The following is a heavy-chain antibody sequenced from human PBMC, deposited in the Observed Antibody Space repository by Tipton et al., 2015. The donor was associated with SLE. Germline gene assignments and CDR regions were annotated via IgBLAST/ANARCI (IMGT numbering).Heavy chain of an antibody. V-gene: IGHV3-30*04. Sequence: SLRLSCAASGFTFSSYAMHWVRQAPGKGLEWVAVISYDGSNKYYADSVKGRFTISRDNSKNTLYLQMNSLRAEDTAVYYCARLLREYYYGLHNFDYWGQGTLVTVSS. D-gene: IGHD3-10*01. J-gene: IGHJ4*02. CDR1: GFTFSSYA. CDR2: ISYDGSNK. CDR3: ARLLREYYYGLHNFDY.